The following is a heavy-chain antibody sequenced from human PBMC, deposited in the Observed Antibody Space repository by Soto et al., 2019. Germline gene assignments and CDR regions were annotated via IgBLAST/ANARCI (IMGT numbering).Heavy chain of an antibody. Sequence: GGSLRLSCAASGFTFSSYAMSWVRQAPGKGLEWVSAISGSGGSTYYADSVKGRFTISRDNSKNTLYLQMNSLRAEDTAVYYCTTRVYDFWSELKDYWGQATLVTVPS. CDR1: GFTFSSYA. D-gene: IGHD3-3*01. CDR2: ISGSGGST. V-gene: IGHV3-23*01. J-gene: IGHJ4*02. CDR3: TTRVYDFWSELKDY.